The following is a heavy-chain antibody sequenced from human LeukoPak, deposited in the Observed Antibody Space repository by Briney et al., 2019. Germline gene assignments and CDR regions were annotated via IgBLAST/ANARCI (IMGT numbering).Heavy chain of an antibody. V-gene: IGHV3-23*01. Sequence: PGGSLRLSCAASGFTFSSYAMSRVRQAPGKGLEWVSAISGSGGSTYYADSVKGRFTISRDNSKNTLYLQMNSLRAEDTAVYYCAKWRGPAAYSFYFDYWGQGTLVTVSS. CDR2: ISGSGGST. CDR1: GFTFSSYA. D-gene: IGHD2-2*01. J-gene: IGHJ4*02. CDR3: AKWRGPAAYSFYFDY.